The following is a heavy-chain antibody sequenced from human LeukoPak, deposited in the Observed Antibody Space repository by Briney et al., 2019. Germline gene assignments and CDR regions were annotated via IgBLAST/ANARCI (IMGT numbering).Heavy chain of an antibody. D-gene: IGHD5-24*01. V-gene: IGHV4-39*07. J-gene: IGHJ4*02. CDR3: ASSEEMATYGESGLFDY. CDR2: FYYTGSI. CDR1: GGSISSTSYY. Sequence: SETLSLTCLVSGGSISSTSYYWGWVRQSPGRGLEWIGSFYYTGSIFDNRSLKSRVTISVDTSKNQFSLKLSSVTAADTAVYYCASSEEMATYGESGLFDYWGQGTLVTVSS.